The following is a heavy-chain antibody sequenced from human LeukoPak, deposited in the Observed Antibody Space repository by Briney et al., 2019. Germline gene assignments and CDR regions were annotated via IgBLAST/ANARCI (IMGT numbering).Heavy chain of an antibody. V-gene: IGHV4-34*01. CDR3: ARGAPRAIAPRRYCSGGSCGRGTYYFDY. Sequence: PSETLSLTCAVYGGSFSRYYWSWIRQPPGKGLEWIGEINHSGSTNYNPSLKSRVTISVDTSKNQFSLKLSSVTAADTAVYYCARGAPRAIAPRRYCSGGSCGRGTYYFDYWGQGTLVTVSS. CDR2: INHSGST. J-gene: IGHJ4*02. D-gene: IGHD2-15*01. CDR1: GGSFSRYY.